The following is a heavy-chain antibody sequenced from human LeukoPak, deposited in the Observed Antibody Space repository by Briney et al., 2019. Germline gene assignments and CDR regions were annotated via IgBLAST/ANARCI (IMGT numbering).Heavy chain of an antibody. CDR2: IYWNDDK. Sequence: SGPTLVNPTQTLTLTCTFSGFSLSTSGVGVGWIRQPPGKALEWLALIYWNDDKRYSPSLKSRLAITKDTSKNQVVLTMTNMDPVDTATYYCAHRSQVLVGATALYYFDYWGQGTLVTVSS. V-gene: IGHV2-5*01. D-gene: IGHD1-26*01. CDR1: GFSLSTSGVG. J-gene: IGHJ4*02. CDR3: AHRSQVLVGATALYYFDY.